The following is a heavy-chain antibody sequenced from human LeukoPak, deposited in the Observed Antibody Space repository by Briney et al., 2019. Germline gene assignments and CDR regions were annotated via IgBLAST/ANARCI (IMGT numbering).Heavy chain of an antibody. CDR1: GFTFSDYF. J-gene: IGHJ1*01. Sequence: GGSLRLSCAASGFTFSDYFMSWIRQAPGKGLEWVSYISSDSSFTNYADSVKGRFTISRDNAKNSLYLQMNSLRVKDMAVYYCASSGSYKYFQHWGQGTLVTVSS. CDR3: ASSGSYKYFQH. CDR2: ISSDSSFT. V-gene: IGHV3-11*06. D-gene: IGHD1-26*01.